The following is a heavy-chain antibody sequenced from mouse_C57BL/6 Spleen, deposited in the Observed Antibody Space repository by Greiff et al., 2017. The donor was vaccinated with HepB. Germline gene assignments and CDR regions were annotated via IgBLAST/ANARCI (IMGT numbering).Heavy chain of an antibody. Sequence: QVQLQQSGAELVKPGASVKLSCKASGYTFTEYTIHWVKQRSGQGLEWIGWFYPGSGSIKYNEKFKDKATLTADKSSSTAYMQLSSLTSEDSAVYYCARREIYYDYTWFAYWGQGTLVTVSA. V-gene: IGHV1-62-2*01. J-gene: IGHJ3*01. D-gene: IGHD2-4*01. CDR1: GYTFTEYT. CDR3: ARREIYYDYTWFAY. CDR2: FYPGSGSI.